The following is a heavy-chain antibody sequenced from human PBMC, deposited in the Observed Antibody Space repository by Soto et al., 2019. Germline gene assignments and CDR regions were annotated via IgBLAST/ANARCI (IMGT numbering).Heavy chain of an antibody. CDR3: ARSITIFGVVFSLYYYYGMEV. D-gene: IGHD3-3*01. J-gene: IGHJ6*01. CDR1: GCTFSSYA. CDR2: IIPIFGTA. V-gene: IGHV1-69*13. Sequence: SVKVSCKASGCTFSSYAISWVRQAPGQGLEWMGGIIPIFGTANYAQKFQGRVTITADESTSTAYMELSRLRSDDTDVYYCARSITIFGVVFSLYYYYGMEVLAQATTVNVS.